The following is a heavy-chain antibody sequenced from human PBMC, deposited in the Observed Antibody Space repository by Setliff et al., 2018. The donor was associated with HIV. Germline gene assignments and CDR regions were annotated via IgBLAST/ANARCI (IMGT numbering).Heavy chain of an antibody. CDR3: ARDPRQYSYYGMDV. CDR1: GDSINSGYYY. V-gene: IGHV4-61*02. CDR2: IYTSGTT. Sequence: TSETLSLTCTVSGDSINSGYYYWSWIRQPAGKGLEWIGRIYTSGTTNYNPSLKSRVTMSVDTSKNQFSLKLSSVTAADTAVYYCARDPRQYSYYGMDVWGQGTTVTVSS. J-gene: IGHJ6*02.